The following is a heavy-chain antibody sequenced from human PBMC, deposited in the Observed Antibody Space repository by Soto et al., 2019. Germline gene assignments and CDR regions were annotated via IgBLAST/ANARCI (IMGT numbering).Heavy chain of an antibody. J-gene: IGHJ4*02. D-gene: IGHD3-10*02. CDR1: GFTFSSYI. CDR2: ITSSGSII. V-gene: IGHV3-48*01. Sequence: PGESLKISCAASGFTFSSYIINWVRQAPGKGLEWVSYITSSGSIIYYADSVKGRFTISRDNAKNSLSLQMNSLRAEDTAVYYCARMFGGNLELDYWGQGTLVTVSS. CDR3: ARMFGGNLELDY.